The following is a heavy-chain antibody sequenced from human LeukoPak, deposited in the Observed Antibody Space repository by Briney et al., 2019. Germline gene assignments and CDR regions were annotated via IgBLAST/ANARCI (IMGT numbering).Heavy chain of an antibody. CDR1: GFTFSSSW. Sequence: GGSLRLSCAASGFTFSSSWMIWVRQAPGKGLEWVASIKEDGSEKYYVDSVKGRFTVSRDNARSSLYLQMNSLRVEDTAVYYCARDSGLFRLDYWGLGVLVTVSS. CDR2: IKEDGSEK. J-gene: IGHJ4*02. CDR3: ARDSGLFRLDY. D-gene: IGHD6-19*01. V-gene: IGHV3-7*01.